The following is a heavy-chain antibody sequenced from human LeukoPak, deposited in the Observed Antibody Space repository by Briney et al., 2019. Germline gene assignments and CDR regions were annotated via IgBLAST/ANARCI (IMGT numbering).Heavy chain of an antibody. CDR2: INPNSGGT. V-gene: IGHV1-2*02. CDR3: ARDADTAMALGAFDI. CDR1: GYTFNGYY. D-gene: IGHD5-18*01. Sequence: GASVKVSCKSSGYTFNGYYMHWVRQAPGQGLEWMGWINPNSGGTNYAQKFQGRVTMTRDTSISTAYMELSRLRSDDTAVYYCARDADTAMALGAFDIWGQGTVVTVSS. J-gene: IGHJ3*02.